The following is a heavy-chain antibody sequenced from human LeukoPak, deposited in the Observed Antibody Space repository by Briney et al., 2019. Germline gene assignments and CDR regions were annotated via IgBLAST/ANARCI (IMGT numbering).Heavy chain of an antibody. CDR3: ARIVTISGVVSNFDY. D-gene: IGHD3-3*01. V-gene: IGHV4-34*01. Sequence: SETLSLTCAVYGGSFSGYYWSWIRQPPGKGLEWIGEINHSGSTNYNPSLKSRVTISVDTSKNQFSLKLSSVTAADTAVYYCARIVTISGVVSNFDYWGQGTLVTVSS. CDR1: GGSFSGYY. J-gene: IGHJ4*02. CDR2: INHSGST.